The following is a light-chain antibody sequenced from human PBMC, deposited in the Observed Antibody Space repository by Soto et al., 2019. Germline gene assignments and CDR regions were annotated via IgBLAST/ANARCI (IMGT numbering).Light chain of an antibody. CDR1: QSVVSSF. V-gene: IGKV3-20*01. CDR2: GAS. J-gene: IGKJ1*01. Sequence: IVLTQSPDTLCLSPGEGATLACRASQSVVSSFLAWFQQRPGQAPGLLIYGASSRATGIPDRVSGSGSGTDFTLTISRLEPEDFAVYYCHQYDSWTFGQGTKVDIK. CDR3: HQYDSWT.